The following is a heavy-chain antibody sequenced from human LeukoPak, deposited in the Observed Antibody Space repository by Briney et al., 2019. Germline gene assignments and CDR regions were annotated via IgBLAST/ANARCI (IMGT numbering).Heavy chain of an antibody. CDR2: ITWDGGGT. CDR3: AKEDFDY. J-gene: IGHJ4*02. Sequence: GGSLRLSCAASGFTFDDYAMRWVRQVPGKGLEWVSLITWDGGGTYYADSVKGRFTISRDNRKSSLHLEMNSLRLEDTAFYYCAKEDFDYWGQGTLVTVSS. CDR1: GFTFDDYA. V-gene: IGHV3-43D*03.